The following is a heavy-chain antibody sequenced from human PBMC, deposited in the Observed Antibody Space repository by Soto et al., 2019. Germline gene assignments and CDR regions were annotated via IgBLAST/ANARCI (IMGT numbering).Heavy chain of an antibody. CDR3: ARVPDTNYWLDS. J-gene: IGHJ5*01. Sequence: XSVKVCCNCSVYNFIGHFINLVRQAPGQGLECMGWINPTTGGTNYAQKFQGWVTMTTDTSITTAYLEVNRLTSDDTAVYYCARVPDTNYWLDSWGQGTLVTVSS. V-gene: IGHV1-2*04. D-gene: IGHD4-4*01. CDR2: INPTTGGT. CDR1: VYNFIGHF.